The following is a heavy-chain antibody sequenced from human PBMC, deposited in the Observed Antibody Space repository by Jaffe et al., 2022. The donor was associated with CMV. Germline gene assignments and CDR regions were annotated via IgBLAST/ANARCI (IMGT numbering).Heavy chain of an antibody. Sequence: EVQLVESGGGLVQPGGSLRLSCAASGFTFSSYWMSWVRQAPGKGLEWVANIKQDGSEKYYVDSVKGRFTISRDNAKNSLYLQMNSLRAEDTAVYYCASLESYYDFWSVDSHFDYWGQGTLVTVSS. CDR1: GFTFSSYW. CDR2: IKQDGSEK. D-gene: IGHD3-3*01. CDR3: ASLESYYDFWSVDSHFDY. J-gene: IGHJ4*02. V-gene: IGHV3-7*03.